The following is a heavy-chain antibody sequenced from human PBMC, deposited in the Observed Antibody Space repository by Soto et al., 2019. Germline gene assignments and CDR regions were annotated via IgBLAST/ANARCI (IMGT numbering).Heavy chain of an antibody. CDR2: IESKTDGGTT. CDR1: GFTFTNAW. J-gene: IGHJ6*02. V-gene: IGHV3-15*04. Sequence: GGSLRLSCAASGFTFTNAWMSWVRQAPGKGLEWVGRIESKTDGGTTDYAAPVKGRFTISRDDSKNTLYLQMNSLKTEDTAVYYCSISLATVSGSNYVFKRPYYSYGMDVWGQGTTVTVSS. CDR3: SISLATVSGSNYVFKRPYYSYGMDV. D-gene: IGHD3-10*01.